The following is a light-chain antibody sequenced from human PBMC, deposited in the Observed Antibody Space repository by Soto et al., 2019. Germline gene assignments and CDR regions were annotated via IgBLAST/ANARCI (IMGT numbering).Light chain of an antibody. CDR3: SSFAGNNNLL. V-gene: IGLV2-8*01. CDR2: EVS. Sequence: QSALTQPPSASGSPGQSVTISCSGTSSDVGGYNYVSWYQQHPGKAPNLMIYEVSKRPSGVPDRSSGSKSGNTASLTVSGLQAEDEADYYCSSFAGNNNLLFGGGTKLTVL. J-gene: IGLJ2*01. CDR1: SSDVGGYNY.